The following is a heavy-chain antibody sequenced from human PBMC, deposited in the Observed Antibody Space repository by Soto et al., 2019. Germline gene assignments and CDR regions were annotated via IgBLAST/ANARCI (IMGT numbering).Heavy chain of an antibody. D-gene: IGHD6-19*01. Sequence: SETLSLTCTVSGGSISSDSYYWGWIRQSPEKGLEWIASISYSGSTNYNPSLKSRVTISVDTSKNQFSLKLSSVTAADTAVYHCARVRRTPRDPRYSSGWYHWFDPWGQGTLVTVSS. J-gene: IGHJ5*02. V-gene: IGHV4-39*07. CDR2: ISYSGST. CDR3: ARVRRTPRDPRYSSGWYHWFDP. CDR1: GGSISSDSYY.